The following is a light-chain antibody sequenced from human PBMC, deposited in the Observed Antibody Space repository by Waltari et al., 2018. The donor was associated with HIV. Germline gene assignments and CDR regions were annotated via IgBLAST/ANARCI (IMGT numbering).Light chain of an antibody. V-gene: IGLV3-1*01. CDR2: QNT. J-gene: IGLJ2*01. CDR1: KLGDKY. CDR3: QAWDSNTAGAV. Sequence: SYELTQPPSVSVSPGHTASITCSGEKLGDKYACWYQQKPGQSPVLVIYQNTKRPSGIPERVSGSNSGNTATLTISGTQAMDEADYYCQAWDSNTAGAVFGGGTKLTVL.